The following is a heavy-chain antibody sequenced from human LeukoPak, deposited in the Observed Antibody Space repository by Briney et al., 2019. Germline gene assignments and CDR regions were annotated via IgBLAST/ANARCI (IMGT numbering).Heavy chain of an antibody. D-gene: IGHD3-10*01. CDR3: ARGADGEIDY. V-gene: IGHV1-18*01. Sequence: GASVTVSCKASAYTLTSYGISWVRQAPGQGLEWMGWISVYSGNTNYAQERQGRVTLTTDTSTSTAYMELGSLRSDDTAVYYCARGADGEIDYWGQGTLVTVSS. CDR1: AYTLTSYG. J-gene: IGHJ4*02. CDR2: ISVYSGNT.